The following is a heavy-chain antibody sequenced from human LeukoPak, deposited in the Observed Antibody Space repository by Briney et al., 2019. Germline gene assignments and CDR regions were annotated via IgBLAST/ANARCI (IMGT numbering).Heavy chain of an antibody. Sequence: GGSLRLSCAASGLTFSSYGMHWVRQAPGKGLEWVAVISYDGSNKYYADSVKGRFTISRDNSKNTLYLQMNSLRAEDTAVYYCAKEGLGYSYAPPDYWGQGTLVTVSS. J-gene: IGHJ4*02. CDR3: AKEGLGYSYAPPDY. CDR1: GLTFSSYG. V-gene: IGHV3-30*18. D-gene: IGHD5-18*01. CDR2: ISYDGSNK.